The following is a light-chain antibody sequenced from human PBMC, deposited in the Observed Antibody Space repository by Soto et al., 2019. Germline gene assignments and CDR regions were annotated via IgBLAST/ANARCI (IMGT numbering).Light chain of an antibody. V-gene: IGKV3-15*01. Sequence: IVMTQFPATLSVSPGERGTLSCRASQSVRRSLAWFQQKPGQAPRLLIYGASTRATDIPARFSGSGSGTEFTLTISSLQSEDFALYHCQHYDHWPIAFGQGTRLEIK. CDR2: GAS. J-gene: IGKJ5*01. CDR3: QHYDHWPIA. CDR1: QSVRRS.